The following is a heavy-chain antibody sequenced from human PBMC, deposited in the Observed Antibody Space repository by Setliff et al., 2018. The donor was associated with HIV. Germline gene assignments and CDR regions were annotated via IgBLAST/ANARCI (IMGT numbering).Heavy chain of an antibody. CDR1: GGSISSYY. CDR3: ARVGQQQLVLNDAFDI. CDR2: IYTSGST. J-gene: IGHJ3*02. V-gene: IGHV4-4*07. Sequence: PSETLSLTCTVSGGSISSYYWSWIRQPAGKGLEWIGRIYTSGSTNYNPSHKSRVTMSVDTSKNQFSLKLSSVTAADTAVYYCARVGQQQLVLNDAFDIWGQGTMVTVSS. D-gene: IGHD6-13*01.